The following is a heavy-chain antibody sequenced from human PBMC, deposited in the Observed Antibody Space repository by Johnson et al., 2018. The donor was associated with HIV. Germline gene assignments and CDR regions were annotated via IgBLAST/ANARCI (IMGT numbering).Heavy chain of an antibody. V-gene: IGHV3-72*01. J-gene: IGHJ3*01. CDR3: TRDRDGVGVS. Sequence: VQLVESGGGLVQPGGSLRLSCVGSGFSFSDHFMDWVRQAPGKGLEWVGRLRNKPSCYCTESAAPVKGRLTVARDDSKNSVYLQMSSLKTEDSAVYYCTRDRDGVGVSWGQGTMVTVSS. CDR2: LRNKPSCYCT. CDR1: GFSFSDHF. D-gene: IGHD3-10*01.